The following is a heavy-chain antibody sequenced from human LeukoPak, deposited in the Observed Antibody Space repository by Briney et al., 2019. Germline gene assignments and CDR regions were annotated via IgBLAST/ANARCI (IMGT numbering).Heavy chain of an antibody. D-gene: IGHD6-13*01. CDR3: ARLLSGYSSSWWWFDP. V-gene: IGHV4-28*01. CDR2: IYHSGSP. Sequence: PSDTLSLTCAVSGYSISSGNWWGWIRQPPGKGLEWIGFIYHSGSPYYNPSLKSRVTISVDTSKNRFSLKLSSVTAADTAVYYCARLLSGYSSSWWWFDPWGQGTLVTVSS. CDR1: GYSISSGNW. J-gene: IGHJ5*02.